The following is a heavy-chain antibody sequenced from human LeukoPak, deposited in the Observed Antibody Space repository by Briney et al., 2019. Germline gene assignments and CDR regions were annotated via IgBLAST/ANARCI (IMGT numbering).Heavy chain of an antibody. D-gene: IGHD2-15*01. CDR2: IYHSGST. J-gene: IGHJ6*02. CDR3: ARDILLGYCSGGSCYSIYYYYGMAV. CDR1: GGSISSSNW. V-gene: IGHV4-4*02. Sequence: SGTLSLTCAVSGGSISSSNWWSWVRQPPGKGLEWIGEIYHSGSTNYNPSLKSRVTISVDKSKNQFSLQLSSVTAADPAVYYCARDILLGYCSGGSCYSIYYYYGMAVWGQGTTVTVSS.